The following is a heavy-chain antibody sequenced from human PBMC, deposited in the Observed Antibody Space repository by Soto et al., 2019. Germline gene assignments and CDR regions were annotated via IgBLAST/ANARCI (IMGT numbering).Heavy chain of an antibody. Sequence: SETLSLTCTVSGGSISSYYWSWIRQPPGKGLEWIGYIYYSGSTNYNPSLKSRVTVSVDTSKNQFSLKLSSVTAADTAVYYCARVRFLEWSYYYYGMDVWGQGTTVT. V-gene: IGHV4-59*01. CDR2: IYYSGST. J-gene: IGHJ6*02. D-gene: IGHD3-3*01. CDR3: ARVRFLEWSYYYYGMDV. CDR1: GGSISSYY.